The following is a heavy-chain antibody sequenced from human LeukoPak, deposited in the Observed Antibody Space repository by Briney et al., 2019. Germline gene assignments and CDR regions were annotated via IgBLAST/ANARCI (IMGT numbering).Heavy chain of an antibody. J-gene: IGHJ1*01. CDR1: GFTFSSHG. CDR3: AKDDDWGRYKH. D-gene: IGHD3-16*01. Sequence: GGTLRLSCAASGFTFSSHGMNWVRQAPGKGLEWVSGISPSGDITYYTDSVRGRFTISRDNFKNTLSLQVNSLRAEDTAMYYCAKDDDWGRYKHWGQGTLVTVSS. V-gene: IGHV3-23*01. CDR2: ISPSGDIT.